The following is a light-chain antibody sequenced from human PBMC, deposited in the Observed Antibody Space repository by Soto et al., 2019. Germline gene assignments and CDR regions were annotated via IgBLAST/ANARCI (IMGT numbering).Light chain of an antibody. CDR2: GAS. CDR1: QSVSSN. V-gene: IGKV3-15*01. J-gene: IGKJ1*01. Sequence: EIVMTQSPATLSVSPGERATLSCRASQSVSSNLAGYQQKPGQAPRLLIYGASTRATGIPARFSGSGSGTEFTHTISSLQSEDFAVYYCQQDNNWPPWTFGQGTKVEIK. CDR3: QQDNNWPPWT.